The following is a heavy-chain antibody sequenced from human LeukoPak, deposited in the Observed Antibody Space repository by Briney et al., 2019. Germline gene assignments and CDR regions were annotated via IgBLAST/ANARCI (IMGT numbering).Heavy chain of an antibody. CDR3: AREGGGYSYGYYYYYYMDV. CDR1: GGSISSYY. D-gene: IGHD5-18*01. CDR2: FYYSGST. Sequence: SETLSLTCTVSGGSISSYYWSWIRQPPGKGLEWIGYFYYSGSTNYNPSLKSRVTISVDTSKNQFSLKLSSVTAADTAVYYCAREGGGYSYGYYYYYYMDVWGKGTTVTVSS. V-gene: IGHV4-59*01. J-gene: IGHJ6*03.